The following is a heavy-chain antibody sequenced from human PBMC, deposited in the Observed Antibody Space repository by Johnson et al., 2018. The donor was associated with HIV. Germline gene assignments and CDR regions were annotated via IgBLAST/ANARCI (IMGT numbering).Heavy chain of an antibody. CDR3: AKDLGDFWSGYYFDI. Sequence: QMQLVESGGGVVQPGGSLKLSCAASGFTFSSYGIHWVRQAPGKGLEWVALTRYDGSNKYYADFVTGRFSISRDSSKNTVYLQMNSLRAEDTAVYFCAKDLGDFWSGYYFDIWGQGTMVTVSS. CDR1: GFTFSSYG. V-gene: IGHV3-30*02. D-gene: IGHD3-3*01. J-gene: IGHJ3*02. CDR2: TRYDGSNK.